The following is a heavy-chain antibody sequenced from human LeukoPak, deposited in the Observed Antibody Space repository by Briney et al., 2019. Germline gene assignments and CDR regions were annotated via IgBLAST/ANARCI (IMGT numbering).Heavy chain of an antibody. Sequence: GASVKVSCKASGYSFTSYGISWVRQAPGQGREWRGWISAYNGNTNYGQKFQNRVTVTTDTSTSTAYMDLRSLRSDDTAIYYCARDRPGRYYGSGRYYNPPDYWGQGTLVIVSS. J-gene: IGHJ4*02. CDR1: GYSFTSYG. V-gene: IGHV1-18*01. CDR2: ISAYNGNT. CDR3: ARDRPGRYYGSGRYYNPPDY. D-gene: IGHD3-10*01.